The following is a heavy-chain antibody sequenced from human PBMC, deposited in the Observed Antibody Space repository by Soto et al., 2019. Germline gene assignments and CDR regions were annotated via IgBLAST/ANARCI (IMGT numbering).Heavy chain of an antibody. CDR1: GASISSGGDY. J-gene: IGHJ4*02. Sequence: QLQLQESGPGLVKPSETLSLTCTVSGASISSGGDYWSWIRQHPGQGLEWIGYIYYSGSADYNPSLMSPVTMSVDTSKNQFSLKLSSVTAADTAIYYCSSTLDVVSRYSPYFDFWGQGILVTVSS. CDR3: SSTLDVVSRYSPYFDF. D-gene: IGHD3-9*01. CDR2: IYYSGSA. V-gene: IGHV4-31*01.